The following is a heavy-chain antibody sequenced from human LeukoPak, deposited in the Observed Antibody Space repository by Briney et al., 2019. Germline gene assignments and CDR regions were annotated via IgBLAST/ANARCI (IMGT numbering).Heavy chain of an antibody. CDR1: GFTFGNYW. J-gene: IGHJ5*02. Sequence: PGGSLRLSCAASGFTFGNYWMHWDRQAPGKGLVWVSRINSDGSTTTYADSVKGRFTISRDNSKNTLYLQMNNLRGEDTAEYYCAKDMELASWGQGTLVIVSS. CDR3: AKDMELAS. V-gene: IGHV3-74*01. CDR2: INSDGSTT. D-gene: IGHD1-26*01.